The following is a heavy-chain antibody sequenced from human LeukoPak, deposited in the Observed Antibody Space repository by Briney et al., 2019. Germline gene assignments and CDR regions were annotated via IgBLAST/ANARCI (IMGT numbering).Heavy chain of an antibody. CDR2: IYTTGTA. Sequence: NPSETLSLTCSVSGGPIREYYWSWIRQPAGKGVEWIGRIYTTGTADSTPSPKSRVTMSVDTSQNLFSLKLSSVTAAERAVYYCARGAHPDFDCWGQGTLVTVSS. CDR3: ARGAHPDFDC. CDR1: GGPIREYY. J-gene: IGHJ4*02. V-gene: IGHV4-4*07.